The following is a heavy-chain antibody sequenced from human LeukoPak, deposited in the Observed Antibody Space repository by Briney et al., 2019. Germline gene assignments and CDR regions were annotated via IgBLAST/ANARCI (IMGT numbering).Heavy chain of an antibody. CDR3: AAAPELPGWFDP. Sequence: GGSLRLSCASGFTLSGYNMNWVRQAPGKGLEWVASISASSSFIYYSDSVRGRFTISRDNPKKSLYLQMNNLRVEGTAVYFCAAAPELPGWFDPWGQGTLVTVSS. J-gene: IGHJ5*02. V-gene: IGHV3-21*01. CDR2: ISASSSFI. D-gene: IGHD1-14*01. CDR1: GFTLSGYN.